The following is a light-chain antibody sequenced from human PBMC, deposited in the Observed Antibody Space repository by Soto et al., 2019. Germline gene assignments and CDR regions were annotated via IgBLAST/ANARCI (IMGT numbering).Light chain of an antibody. V-gene: IGLV2-14*03. Sequence: QSALTQPASVSGSPGQSGTISCTGTSSDVGAYKYVSWYQKHPGKAPKLMIYGVSNRPSGISNRFSGSKSGNTAFLTISGLQPEDEADYYCSSFTGPTTLDVFGTGTKVTVL. CDR1: SSDVGAYKY. CDR2: GVS. CDR3: SSFTGPTTLDV. J-gene: IGLJ1*01.